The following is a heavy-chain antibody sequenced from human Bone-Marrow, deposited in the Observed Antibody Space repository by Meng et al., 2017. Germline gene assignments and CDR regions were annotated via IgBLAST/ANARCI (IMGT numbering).Heavy chain of an antibody. J-gene: IGHJ4*02. Sequence: VQGWQFGVGMSKQGGSVKVSSQASGNTFTGYSMHWVRQAPGQGLEWMGRINPNSGGTNYAQKFEGRVTMIRDTSNSTAYMERGRLGSDDTAVYYGARGVVGAPCDWGQGTLVTVSS. CDR3: ARGVVGAPCD. D-gene: IGHD1-26*01. CDR1: GNTFTGYS. V-gene: IGHV1-2*06. CDR2: INPNSGGT.